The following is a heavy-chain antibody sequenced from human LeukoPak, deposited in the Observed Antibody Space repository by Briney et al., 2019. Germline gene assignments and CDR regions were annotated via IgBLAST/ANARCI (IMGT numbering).Heavy chain of an antibody. V-gene: IGHV3-7*01. CDR3: ARDSSGWHSDY. CDR1: GFTFGSYW. J-gene: IGHJ4*02. Sequence: GGSLRLSCAASGFTFGSYWMSWVRQAPGKGLEWVANIKQDGSEKYYVDSVKGRFTISRDNAKNSLYLQMNSLRAEDTAVYYCARDSSGWHSDYWGQGTLVTVSS. CDR2: IKQDGSEK. D-gene: IGHD6-19*01.